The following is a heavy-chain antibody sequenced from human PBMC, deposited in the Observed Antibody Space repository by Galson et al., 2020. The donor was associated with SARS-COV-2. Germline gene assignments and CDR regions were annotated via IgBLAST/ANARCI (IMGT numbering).Heavy chain of an antibody. CDR1: GFTFSSYS. D-gene: IGHD3-22*01. J-gene: IGHJ4*02. Sequence: GESLKISCAASGFTFSSYSMNWVRQAPGKGLEWVSSISSSSSYIYYADSVKGRFTISRDNAKNSLYLQMNSLRAEDTAVYYCARDRSGNYYDSSGLFDYWGQGTLSPSPQ. V-gene: IGHV3-21*01. CDR3: ARDRSGNYYDSSGLFDY. CDR2: ISSSSSYI.